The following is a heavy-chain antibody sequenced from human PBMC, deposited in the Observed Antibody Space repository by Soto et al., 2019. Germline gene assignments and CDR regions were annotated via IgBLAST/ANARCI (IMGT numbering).Heavy chain of an antibody. CDR2: ISGSGGST. Sequence: EVQLLESGGGLVQPGGSLRLSCAASGFAFSSYAMSWVRQAPGKGLEWVSAISGSGGSTYYADSVKGRFTISRDNSKNTLYLQMNSLRAEDTAVYYCAKATDMVRDQFDYWGQGTLVTVSS. J-gene: IGHJ4*02. D-gene: IGHD3-10*01. CDR3: AKATDMVRDQFDY. V-gene: IGHV3-23*01. CDR1: GFAFSSYA.